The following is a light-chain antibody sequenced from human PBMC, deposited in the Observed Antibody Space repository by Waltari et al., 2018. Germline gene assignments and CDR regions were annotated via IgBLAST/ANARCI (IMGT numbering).Light chain of an antibody. Sequence: QSALTQPASVSGSPGQSITISCTGTSSDVGGYNYVSWYQHHPGKVPKVKIFDVPRRLSEISKRFAGSMSGNTASLTISGLQAEDEADYYCSSYTSSSTSLYDFETGTKVTVL. CDR1: SSDVGGYNY. V-gene: IGLV2-14*03. CDR3: SSYTSSSTSLYD. CDR2: DVP. J-gene: IGLJ1*01.